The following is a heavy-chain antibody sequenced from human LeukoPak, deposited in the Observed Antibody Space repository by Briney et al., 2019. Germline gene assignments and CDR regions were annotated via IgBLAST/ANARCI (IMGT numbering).Heavy chain of an antibody. Sequence: SETLSLTCSVSGASISSGSNYWGWIRQPPGKPLEWIGSIYSSGSTYYNSSLQSRVIIIIDTPKNHFSLTLSSVTAADTAVYYCARDRSDGIAAAGTYNWFDPWGQGTLVTVSS. V-gene: IGHV4-39*07. J-gene: IGHJ5*02. CDR1: GASISSGSNY. CDR3: ARDRSDGIAAAGTYNWFDP. CDR2: IYSSGST. D-gene: IGHD6-13*01.